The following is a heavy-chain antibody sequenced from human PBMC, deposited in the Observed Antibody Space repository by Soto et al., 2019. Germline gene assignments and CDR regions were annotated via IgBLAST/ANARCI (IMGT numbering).Heavy chain of an antibody. V-gene: IGHV3-23*01. CDR3: ANMIGAYDYYGMDV. D-gene: IGHD3-22*01. Sequence: XVSLRLSCEASGFTFSSFAMSWVRQAPGKGLEWVSGISGSGVSTYYADSVNGRFTISTDNSKNTLYLQMNSLRAEDTAIYYCANMIGAYDYYGMDVWGQGTTVTVSS. CDR2: ISGSGVST. J-gene: IGHJ6*02. CDR1: GFTFSSFA.